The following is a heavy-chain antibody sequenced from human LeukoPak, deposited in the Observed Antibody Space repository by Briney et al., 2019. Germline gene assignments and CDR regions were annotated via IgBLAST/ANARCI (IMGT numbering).Heavy chain of an antibody. Sequence: GGSLRLSCAASGFTFDNYGMHWVRQAPGKGLEWVALIRSDGGIKYYADSVKGRFTISRDNSKNTLYLQVNSLRAEDTAVYYCARSQVVPAAIRNYWYFDLWGRGTLVTVSS. J-gene: IGHJ2*01. V-gene: IGHV3-33*01. D-gene: IGHD2-2*02. CDR3: ARSQVVPAAIRNYWYFDL. CDR2: IRSDGGIK. CDR1: GFTFDNYG.